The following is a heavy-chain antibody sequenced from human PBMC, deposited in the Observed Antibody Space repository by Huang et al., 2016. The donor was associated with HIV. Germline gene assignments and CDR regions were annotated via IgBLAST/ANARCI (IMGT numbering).Heavy chain of an antibody. CDR2: VSYECGNT. D-gene: IGHD3-10*01. CDR3: AKDWYFAGSGKFDWYYSYMDV. CDR1: GFQFRTQA. J-gene: IGHJ6*03. Sequence: EVQVLESGGGLVRPGGSLRISCGGSGFQFRTQAMNWGRQAPGEGREEVATVSYECGNTYYADSVRGRFTISRDNSKNTVSLQMNSLRVEDTAIYWCAKDWYFAGSGKFDWYYSYMDVWGKGTTVTVSS. V-gene: IGHV3-23*01.